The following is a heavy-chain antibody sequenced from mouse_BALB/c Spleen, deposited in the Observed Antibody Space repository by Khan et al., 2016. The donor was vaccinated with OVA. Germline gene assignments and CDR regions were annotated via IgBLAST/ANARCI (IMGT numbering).Heavy chain of an antibody. V-gene: IGHV5-9-3*01. CDR2: ISSGDSYT. CDR1: GFTFSGYA. CDR3: ARPPITTIVATSYWFFDV. J-gene: IGHJ1*01. D-gene: IGHD1-1*01. Sequence: EVELVESGGDLVKPGGSLKLSCAASGFTFSGYALSWVRQTPEKRLEWVATISSGDSYTYYPDSVKGRFTISRDNVKNTLYLQMSSLRSEDTAMYDCARPPITTIVATSYWFFDVWGAGTTVTVSS.